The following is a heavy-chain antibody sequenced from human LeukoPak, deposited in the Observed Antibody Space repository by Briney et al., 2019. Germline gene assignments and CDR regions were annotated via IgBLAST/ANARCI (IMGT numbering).Heavy chain of an antibody. J-gene: IGHJ3*02. D-gene: IGHD6-13*01. Sequence: GGSLRLSCAASGFTFSSYGMHWVRQAPGKGLEWVAFIQYDGNNKYYAGSVKGRFTISRDNAKNSLYLQMNSLRAEDTAVYYCARLGGGHSSSWYDAFDIWGQGTMVTVSS. CDR1: GFTFSSYG. CDR3: ARLGGGHSSSWYDAFDI. V-gene: IGHV3-30*02. CDR2: IQYDGNNK.